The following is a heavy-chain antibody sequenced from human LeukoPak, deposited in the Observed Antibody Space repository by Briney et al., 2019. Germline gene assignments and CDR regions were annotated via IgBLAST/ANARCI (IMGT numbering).Heavy chain of an antibody. CDR1: GFTFSSYA. D-gene: IGHD1-26*01. Sequence: PGGSLRLSCAASGFTFSSYAMHWVRQAPGKGLEYLSAISSNGGSTYYANSVKGRFTISRDNSKNTLYLQMGSLRAEDMAVYYCARGPSGSSSGFDYWGQGTLVTVSS. CDR2: ISSNGGST. J-gene: IGHJ4*02. V-gene: IGHV3-64*01. CDR3: ARGPSGSSSGFDY.